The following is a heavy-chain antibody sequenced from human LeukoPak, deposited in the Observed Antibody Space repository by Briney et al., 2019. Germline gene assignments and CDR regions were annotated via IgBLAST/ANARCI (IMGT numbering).Heavy chain of an antibody. D-gene: IGHD7-27*01. J-gene: IGHJ4*02. CDR2: ISGSGGTT. Sequence: GGSLRLSCAASGFTFNNYAMGWVRQAPGKGLEWVSAISGSGGTTYYADSVQGRFTISRDNSKSTLYLQMHSLRAEDTAVYYCAKATGERHYWGQGTLVTVSS. CDR1: GFTFNNYA. V-gene: IGHV3-23*01. CDR3: AKATGERHY.